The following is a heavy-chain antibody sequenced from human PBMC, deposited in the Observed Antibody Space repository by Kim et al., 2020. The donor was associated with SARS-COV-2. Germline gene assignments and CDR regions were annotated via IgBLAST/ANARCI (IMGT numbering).Heavy chain of an antibody. Sequence: GGSLRLSCAVSGFTFSSYWMSWVRQAPGKGLEWVANIKQDGSEKYYVDSVKGRFTISRDNAKNSLYLQMNSLRAEDTAVYYCARDSSVAGFDYWGQGTLVTVSS. D-gene: IGHD6-19*01. CDR2: IKQDGSEK. CDR3: ARDSSVAGFDY. V-gene: IGHV3-7*01. J-gene: IGHJ4*02. CDR1: GFTFSSYW.